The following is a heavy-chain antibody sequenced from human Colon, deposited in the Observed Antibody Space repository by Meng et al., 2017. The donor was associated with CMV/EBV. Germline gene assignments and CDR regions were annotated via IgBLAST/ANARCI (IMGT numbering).Heavy chain of an antibody. CDR2: INHSGST. D-gene: IGHD2-2*01. CDR3: ARGGYSIVVVPAATRWGYYFDY. J-gene: IGHJ4*02. V-gene: IGHV4-34*01. CDR1: GYY. Sequence: GYYWSWIRQPPGKGLEWIGEINHSGSTNYNPSLKSRVTISVDTSKNQFSLKLSSVTAADTAVYYCARGGYSIVVVPAATRWGYYFDYWGQGTLVTVSS.